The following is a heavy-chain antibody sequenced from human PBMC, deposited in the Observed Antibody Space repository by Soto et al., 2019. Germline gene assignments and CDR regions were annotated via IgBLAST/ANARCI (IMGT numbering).Heavy chain of an antibody. V-gene: IGHV3-21*01. Sequence: GWSLRLSCAASGFTFSSYSMNWVRQAPWKGLEWVSSISSSSSYIYYADSVKGRFTISRDNAKNSLYLQMNSLRAEDTAVYYCARHLLTAQKNWFDPWGQGTLVTVSS. D-gene: IGHD3-9*01. CDR1: GFTFSSYS. J-gene: IGHJ5*02. CDR3: ARHLLTAQKNWFDP. CDR2: ISSSSSYI.